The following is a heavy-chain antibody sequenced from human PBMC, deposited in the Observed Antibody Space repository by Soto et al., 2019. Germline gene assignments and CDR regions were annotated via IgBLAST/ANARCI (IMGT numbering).Heavy chain of an antibody. V-gene: IGHV1-8*01. CDR3: VNSGWLPYGMDV. Sequence: QVQLVQSGAEVKKPGASVKVSCKASGYTFTSYDINWVRQATGQGLEWMGWMNPNSGNTGYAQKFQGRVTMTRNTSLSTADMELSSLRSEDTAVYYCVNSGWLPYGMDVWGQGTTVTVSS. D-gene: IGHD6-19*01. J-gene: IGHJ6*02. CDR1: GYTFTSYD. CDR2: MNPNSGNT.